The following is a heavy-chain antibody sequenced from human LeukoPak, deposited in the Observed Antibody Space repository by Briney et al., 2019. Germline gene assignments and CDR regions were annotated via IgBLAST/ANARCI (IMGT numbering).Heavy chain of an antibody. D-gene: IGHD3-22*01. CDR1: GGTFSSYA. V-gene: IGHV1-69*05. Sequence: SVKVSCKASGGTFSSYAISWVRQAPGQGLEWMGRIIPIFGTANYAQKFQGRVTITTDESTSTAYMELSSLRSEDTAVYYCARDRSYYDSSGFLDYWGQGTLVTVTS. CDR3: ARDRSYYDSSGFLDY. J-gene: IGHJ4*02. CDR2: IIPIFGTA.